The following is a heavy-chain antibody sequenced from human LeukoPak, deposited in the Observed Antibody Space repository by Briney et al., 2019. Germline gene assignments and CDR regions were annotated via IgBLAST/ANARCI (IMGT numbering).Heavy chain of an antibody. Sequence: SGTLSLTCAVSGGSISSSNWWSWVRQPPGKRLEWIGEIYHSGSTNYNPSLKSRVTISVDKSKNQFSLKLSSVTAADTAVYYCARGNYDFWSGYSSIDYWGQGTLVTVSS. CDR3: ARGNYDFWSGYSSIDY. V-gene: IGHV4-4*02. CDR1: GGSISSSNW. CDR2: IYHSGST. J-gene: IGHJ4*02. D-gene: IGHD3-3*01.